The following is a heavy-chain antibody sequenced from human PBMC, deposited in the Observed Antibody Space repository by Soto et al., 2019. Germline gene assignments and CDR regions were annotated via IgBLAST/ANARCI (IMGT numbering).Heavy chain of an antibody. CDR3: AKKSIAAPGIYYYGMDV. CDR1: GYTFTTYD. CDR2: MNPISGNT. J-gene: IGHJ6*02. Sequence: ASVKVSCKASGYTFTTYDINWVRQAPGQGLEWMGWMNPISGNTVYAQKFQGRVIVTRNTSISTAYMELSSLTSEDTAVYYCAKKSIAAPGIYYYGMDVWGQGTTVTVSS. D-gene: IGHD6-13*01. V-gene: IGHV1-8*01.